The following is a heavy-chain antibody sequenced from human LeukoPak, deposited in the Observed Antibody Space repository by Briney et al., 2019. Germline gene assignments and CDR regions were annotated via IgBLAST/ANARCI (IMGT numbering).Heavy chain of an antibody. CDR2: ISGSGGST. J-gene: IGHJ6*02. CDR3: AKLSDSSGWTYYYGMDV. V-gene: IGHV3-23*01. CDR1: GFTFSTYA. D-gene: IGHD6-19*01. Sequence: PGGSLRLSCVTSGFTFSTYAFHWVRQAPGKGLEWVSAISGSGGSTYYADSVKGRFTISRDNSKNTLYLQMNSLRAEDTAVYYCAKLSDSSGWTYYYGMDVWGQGPSVTVSS.